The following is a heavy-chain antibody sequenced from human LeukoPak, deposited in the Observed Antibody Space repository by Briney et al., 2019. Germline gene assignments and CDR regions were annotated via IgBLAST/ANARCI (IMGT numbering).Heavy chain of an antibody. CDR1: GFTVSSNY. D-gene: IGHD3-9*01. V-gene: IGHV3-66*01. CDR2: IYSGGST. Sequence: LSGGSLRLSCAASGFTVSSNYMSWVRQAPGKGLEWVSVIYSGGSTYYADSVKGRFTISRDNSKNTLYLQMNNLRAEDTAVYHCARLRYPFADYWGQGTLVTVSS. CDR3: ARLRYPFADY. J-gene: IGHJ4*02.